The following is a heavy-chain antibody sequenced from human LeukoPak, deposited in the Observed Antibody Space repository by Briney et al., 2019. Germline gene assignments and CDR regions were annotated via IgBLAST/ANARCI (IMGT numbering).Heavy chain of an antibody. CDR1: GLTFDNAW. D-gene: IGHD4-23*01. CDR3: TTGPGNSGY. J-gene: IGHJ4*02. Sequence: GGSLRLSCVVSGLTFDNAWMSWVRQAPGKGLEWVGRIKSKNVGETTEYAAPVQGSFTISRDDSKNTVYLQMSSLKTEDTAVYYCTTGPGNSGYWGQGTLVTVSS. V-gene: IGHV3-15*01. CDR2: IKSKNVGETT.